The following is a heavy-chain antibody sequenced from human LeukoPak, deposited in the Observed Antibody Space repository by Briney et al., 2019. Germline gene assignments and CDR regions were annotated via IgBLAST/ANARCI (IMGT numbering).Heavy chain of an antibody. CDR3: ARDPVRGVIGY. V-gene: IGHV3-53*01. J-gene: IGHJ4*02. D-gene: IGHD3-10*01. CDR1: GFTVSSNY. CDR2: IYGGGST. Sequence: GGSLRLSCAASGFTVSSNYMSWVRQAPGKGLEWVSVIYGGGSTYYADSVKGRFTISRDNSKNTLYLQMNSLRAEDTAVYYCARDPVRGVIGYWGQGTLVTVSS.